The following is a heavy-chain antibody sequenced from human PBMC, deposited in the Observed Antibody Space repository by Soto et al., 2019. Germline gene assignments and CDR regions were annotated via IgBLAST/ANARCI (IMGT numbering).Heavy chain of an antibody. D-gene: IGHD3-10*01. CDR2: ISYDGSNK. CDR3: AKDYHPAPPYYYGSGSYYTGDY. CDR1: GFTFSSYG. J-gene: IGHJ4*02. V-gene: IGHV3-30*18. Sequence: QVQLVESGGGVVQPGRSLRLSCAASGFTFSSYGMHWVRQAPGKGLEWVAVISYDGSNKYYADSVKGRFTISRDNSKNTLYLQMNNLTAEDTAVYYCAKDYHPAPPYYYGSGSYYTGDYWGQGTLVTVSS.